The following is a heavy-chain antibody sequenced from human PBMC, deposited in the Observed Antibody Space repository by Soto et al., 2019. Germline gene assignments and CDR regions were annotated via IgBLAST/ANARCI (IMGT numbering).Heavy chain of an antibody. J-gene: IGHJ4*02. CDR2: ISYDGSNK. D-gene: IGHD6-19*01. V-gene: IGHV3-30*18. Sequence: RLSCAASGFTFRSYGMHWVRQAPGKGLEWVAVISYDGSNKYYADSVKGRFTISRDNSKNTLYLQMNSLRAEDTAVYYCAKVGHSGPDYWGQGTLVTVSS. CDR3: AKVGHSGPDY. CDR1: GFTFRSYG.